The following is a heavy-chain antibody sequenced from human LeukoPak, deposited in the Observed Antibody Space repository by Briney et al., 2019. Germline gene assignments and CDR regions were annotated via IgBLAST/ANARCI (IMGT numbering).Heavy chain of an antibody. CDR2: IYYSGST. D-gene: IGHD6-19*01. CDR3: ARDRGSSGWYEFDY. V-gene: IGHV4-61*01. CDR1: GGSVSSGSYY. J-gene: IGHJ4*02. Sequence: SETLSLTCTVSGGSVSSGSYYWSWLRQPPGKGLEWIGYIYYSGSTNYNPSLKSRVTISVDTSKNQFSLKLSSVTAADTAVYYCARDRGSSGWYEFDYWGQGTLVTVSS.